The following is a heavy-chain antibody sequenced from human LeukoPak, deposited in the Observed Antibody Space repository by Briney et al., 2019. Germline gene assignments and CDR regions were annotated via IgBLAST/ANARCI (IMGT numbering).Heavy chain of an antibody. D-gene: IGHD5-24*01. V-gene: IGHV3-21*04. CDR1: GFTFSSYS. CDR3: ARARDGYRGDGFDI. Sequence: GGSLRLSCAASGFTFSSYSMNWVRQAPGKGLEWVSSISSSSSYIYYADSVKGRFTISRDNAKNSLYLQMTSLRADDTAVYYCARARDGYRGDGFDIWGQGTVVTVSS. J-gene: IGHJ3*02. CDR2: ISSSSSYI.